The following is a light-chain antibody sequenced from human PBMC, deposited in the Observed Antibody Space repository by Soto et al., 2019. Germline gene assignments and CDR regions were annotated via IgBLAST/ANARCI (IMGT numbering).Light chain of an antibody. CDR1: QSINSW. J-gene: IGKJ1*01. CDR2: KAS. V-gene: IGKV1-5*03. CDR3: HQYNSYSWT. Sequence: DIQMTQSPSTPSASVGDRVTITCRASQSINSWLAWYQQKPGTAPKLLIYKASNLESGVPSRFSGSGSGTEFTLTISSLQPDDFATYYCHQYNSYSWTFGQGTKVDIK.